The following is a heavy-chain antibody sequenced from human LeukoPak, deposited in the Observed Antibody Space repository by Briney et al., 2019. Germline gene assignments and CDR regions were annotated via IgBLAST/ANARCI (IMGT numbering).Heavy chain of an antibody. V-gene: IGHV4-39*01. CDR1: GGSISSSSYY. J-gene: IGHJ4*02. D-gene: IGHD3-10*01. CDR2: IYYSGST. CDR3: ARLPYYYGPGNSY. Sequence: TSETLSLTCTVSGGSISSSSYYWGWLRQPPGKGLEWIGSIYYSGSTFYNPSLKSRVTISVDTSKNQFSLKLSSVTAADTAVYYCARLPYYYGPGNSYWGQGTLVAVSS.